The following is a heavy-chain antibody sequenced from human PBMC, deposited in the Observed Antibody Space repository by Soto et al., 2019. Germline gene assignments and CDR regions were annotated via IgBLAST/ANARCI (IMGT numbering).Heavy chain of an antibody. CDR2: ISDSESGGGTT. Sequence: GGSLRLSCATSGFTFTKYAMTWVRQGPGKGLEWVSSISDSESGGGTTYYADSVKGRFTISRDNSKNTLYLQMKGLRAEDTAVYYCAKDRCSGASCYWRGNWFDPWGQGTLVTVSS. D-gene: IGHD2-15*01. CDR3: AKDRCSGASCYWRGNWFDP. V-gene: IGHV3-23*01. CDR1: GFTFTKYA. J-gene: IGHJ5*02.